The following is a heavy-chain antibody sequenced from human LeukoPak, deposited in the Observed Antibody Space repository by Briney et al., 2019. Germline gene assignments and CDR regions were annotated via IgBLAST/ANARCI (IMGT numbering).Heavy chain of an antibody. CDR1: GYTFTGYY. CDR3: ARDLNDFWSGYSYYFDY. J-gene: IGHJ4*02. D-gene: IGHD3-3*01. V-gene: IGHV1-2*02. CDR2: INPNSGGT. Sequence: ASVKVSCKASGYTFTGYYMHWVRQAPGQGLEWMGWINPNSGGTNYAQKFQGRVTMTRDTSISTAYMELSRLRSDDTAVYYCARDLNDFWSGYSYYFDYWGQGTLVTVPS.